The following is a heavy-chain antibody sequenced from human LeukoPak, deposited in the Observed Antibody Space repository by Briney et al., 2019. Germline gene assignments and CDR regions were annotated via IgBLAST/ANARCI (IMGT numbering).Heavy chain of an antibody. CDR2: IKQDGSQK. J-gene: IGHJ4*02. D-gene: IGHD4-17*01. Sequence: GGSLRLSCAAYGLTLSSSWMSSVRQAPGKGLEWVANIKQDGSQKYYVDSEKGRFTKSRDNAKNSLYLQMNSLRAEDTAVYYCARDTSGDYGEFDYWGQGTWSPSPQ. CDR3: ARDTSGDYGEFDY. CDR1: GLTLSSSW. V-gene: IGHV3-7*01.